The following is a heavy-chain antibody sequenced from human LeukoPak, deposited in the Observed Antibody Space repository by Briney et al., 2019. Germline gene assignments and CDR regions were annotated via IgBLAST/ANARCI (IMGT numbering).Heavy chain of an antibody. CDR1: GGSISSSSYY. CDR3: ARASSGSYYYYYFDY. Sequence: PSETLSLTCTAPGGSISSSSYYWGCIRQPPGKGLECIGNIYYSGSTNYNPSLKSRVTISVDTSKHQFSLKLSSVTAADTAVYYCARASSGSYYYYYFDYWGQGTLVTVSS. D-gene: IGHD1-26*01. CDR2: IYYSGST. J-gene: IGHJ4*02. V-gene: IGHV4-39*07.